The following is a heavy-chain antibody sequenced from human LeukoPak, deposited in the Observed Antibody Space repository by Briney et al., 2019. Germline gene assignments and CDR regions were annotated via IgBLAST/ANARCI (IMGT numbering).Heavy chain of an antibody. CDR3: ATDRGLNWFDP. CDR1: GYSISSGYY. J-gene: IGHJ5*02. CDR2: IYHSGST. V-gene: IGHV4-38-2*02. Sequence: SSETLSLTCTVSGYSISSGYYWGWIRQPPGKGLEWIGSIYHSGSTYYNPSLKSRVTISVDTSKNQFSLKLSSVTTADTAVYYCATDRGLNWFDPWGQGTLVTVSS. D-gene: IGHD1-14*01.